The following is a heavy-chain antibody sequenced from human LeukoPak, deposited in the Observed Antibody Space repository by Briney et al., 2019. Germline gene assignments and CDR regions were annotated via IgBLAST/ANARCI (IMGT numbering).Heavy chain of an antibody. J-gene: IGHJ6*02. V-gene: IGHV4-4*02. Sequence: SGTLSLTCAVSGGSISSSNWWSWVRQPPGKGLEWIGEIYHSGSTNYNPSLKSRVTISVDKSKNQFSLKLSSVTAADTAVYYCARGVSAYYYYYGMDVWGQGTTVTVSS. D-gene: IGHD6-13*01. CDR2: IYHSGST. CDR1: GGSISSSNW. CDR3: ARGVSAYYYYYGMDV.